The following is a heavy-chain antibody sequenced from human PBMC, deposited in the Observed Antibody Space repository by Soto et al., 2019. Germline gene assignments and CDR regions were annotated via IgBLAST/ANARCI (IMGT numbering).Heavy chain of an antibody. CDR2: ISSSSSYI. J-gene: IGHJ5*02. D-gene: IGHD3-3*01. V-gene: IGHV3-21*01. CDR1: GFTFSSYS. Sequence: EVQLVESGGGLVKPGGSLRLSCAASGFTFSSYSMNWVRQAPGKGLEWVSSISSSSSYIYYADSVKGRFTISRDNAKNSLYLQMNSLRAEDTAVYYCAGSGYFSPVGNWFDPWGQGTLVTVSS. CDR3: AGSGYFSPVGNWFDP.